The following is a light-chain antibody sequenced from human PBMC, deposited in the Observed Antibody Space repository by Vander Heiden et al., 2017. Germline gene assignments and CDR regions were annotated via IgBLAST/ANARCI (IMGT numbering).Light chain of an antibody. Sequence: EIVMTQSPATLSVSPRERATLSCRASQRVSSNLAWYQQKPGQAPRLLSFGASTRATGSPARCSGSGSGTEFTLTISSLQSADFAVYYCQQYKNWRITFGQGTRLEMK. CDR1: QRVSSN. CDR2: GAS. J-gene: IGKJ5*01. V-gene: IGKV3-15*01. CDR3: QQYKNWRIT.